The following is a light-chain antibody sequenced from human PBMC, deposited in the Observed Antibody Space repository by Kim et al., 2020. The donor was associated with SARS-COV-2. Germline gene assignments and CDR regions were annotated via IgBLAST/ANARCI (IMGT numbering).Light chain of an antibody. J-gene: IGLJ2*01. Sequence: VALGQTVRITCQGDSLRSYYASWYQQKPGQAPILVIYGKNNRPSGIPDRFSGSSSGNTASLTITGAQAEDEADYYCHSRDSSGYHPFGGGPCLTVL. V-gene: IGLV3-19*01. CDR1: SLRSYY. CDR3: HSRDSSGYHP. CDR2: GKN.